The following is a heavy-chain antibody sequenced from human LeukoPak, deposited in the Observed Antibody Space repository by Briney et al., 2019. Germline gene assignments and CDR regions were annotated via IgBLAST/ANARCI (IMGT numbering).Heavy chain of an antibody. CDR2: ITVSGSTV. D-gene: IGHD1-26*01. Sequence: PGGSLRLSCAASGFNFRDYYMSWIRQAPGKGLEWISYITVSGSTVYYADSVKGRFTISRENAWNSLYLQMDGLRAEDTAVYYCARDRGIVLPDTSYYMDVWGKGTTDTVSS. J-gene: IGHJ6*03. V-gene: IGHV3-11*01. CDR3: ARDRGIVLPDTSYYMDV. CDR1: GFNFRDYY.